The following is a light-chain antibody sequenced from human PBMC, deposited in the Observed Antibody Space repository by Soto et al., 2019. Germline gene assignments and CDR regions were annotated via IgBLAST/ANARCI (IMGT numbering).Light chain of an antibody. V-gene: IGLV2-8*01. CDR1: SSDVSGYDY. CDR2: EVS. J-gene: IGLJ1*01. Sequence: TQPPSASGSPGQPVTISSTGTSSDVSGYDYVSWYQQYPGKAPKHLSYEVSKRPSGVPVRFSGSMTGNEASVTVSGLQADDEADYYCTSYAGDNKYLFGTGTKVTV. CDR3: TSYAGDNKYL.